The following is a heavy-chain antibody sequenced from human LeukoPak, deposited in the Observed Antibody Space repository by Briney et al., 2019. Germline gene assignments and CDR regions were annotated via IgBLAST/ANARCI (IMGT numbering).Heavy chain of an antibody. CDR1: GGTFSSYA. D-gene: IGHD2-15*01. J-gene: IGHJ6*03. Sequence: SVKVSCKASGGTFSSYAISWVRQAPGQGLEWMGGIIPIFGTANYAQKFHGRVTITTDESTSKADLALSSVTSEDTAVYYCARGCLALVAANYYYYMDVWGKGTTVTVSS. CDR2: IIPIFGTA. V-gene: IGHV1-69*05. CDR3: ARGCLALVAANYYYYMDV.